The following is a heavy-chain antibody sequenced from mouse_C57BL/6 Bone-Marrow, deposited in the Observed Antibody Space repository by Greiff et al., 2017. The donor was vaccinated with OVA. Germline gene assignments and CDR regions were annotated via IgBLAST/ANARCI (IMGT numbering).Heavy chain of an antibody. V-gene: IGHV1-69*01. D-gene: IGHD3-2*02. CDR1: GYTFTSYW. J-gene: IGHJ2*01. CDR2: IDPSDSYT. CDR3: ARRPSDSSGFDY. Sequence: QVQLQQPGAELVKPGASVKLSCKASGYTFTSYWMHWVKQRPGQGLEWIGEIDPSDSYTNYNQKFKGKSTLTVDKSSSTAYMQLGSLTSEDSAVYYCARRPSDSSGFDYWGQGTTLTVSS.